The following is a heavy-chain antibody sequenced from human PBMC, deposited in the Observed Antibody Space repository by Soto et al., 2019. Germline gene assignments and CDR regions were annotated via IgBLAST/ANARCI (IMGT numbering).Heavy chain of an antibody. J-gene: IGHJ4*02. D-gene: IGHD4-4*01. CDR3: ARDNSYSIDY. CDR2: INSDGTTT. Sequence: EVRLVESGGGLVQPGGSLRLSCAASGFTFTTRWMHWVRQVPGKGLVWVSYINSDGTTTTYADSVKGRFTISRDNAKSTVYLQMTSLRVDDTAIYYCARDNSYSIDYWGQGTLVTVSS. V-gene: IGHV3-74*01. CDR1: GFTFTTRW.